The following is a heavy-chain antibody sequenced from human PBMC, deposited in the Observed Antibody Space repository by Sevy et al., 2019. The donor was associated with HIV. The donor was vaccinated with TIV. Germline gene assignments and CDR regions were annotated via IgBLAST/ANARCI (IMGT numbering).Heavy chain of an antibody. CDR3: ESDDGNYYFHY. Sequence: GGSLRLSCAASGFTFSKDWMGWVRQAPGKGLEWVANIKQDAGQKYYVDSEKGRFTISRDNAKNSLYLQMNSLRAEDTAVYFCESDDGNYYFHYWGQGTLVTVSS. J-gene: IGHJ4*02. CDR2: IKQDAGQK. D-gene: IGHD1-7*01. V-gene: IGHV3-7*01. CDR1: GFTFSKDW.